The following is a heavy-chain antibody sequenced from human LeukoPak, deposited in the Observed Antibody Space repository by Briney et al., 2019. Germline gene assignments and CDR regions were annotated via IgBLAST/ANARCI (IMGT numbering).Heavy chain of an antibody. CDR3: ARDRIATMGYYYYYYGMDV. J-gene: IGHJ6*02. Sequence: GGSLRLSCVASGFNISNYRINWVRQAPGKGLEWLSSISTRSKYRQYADSLKGRFTISRDNAKNSSYLHIGSLRAEDTAVYYCARDRIATMGYYYYYYGMDVWGQGTTVTVSS. D-gene: IGHD6-13*01. V-gene: IGHV3-21*06. CDR1: GFNISNYR. CDR2: ISTRSKYR.